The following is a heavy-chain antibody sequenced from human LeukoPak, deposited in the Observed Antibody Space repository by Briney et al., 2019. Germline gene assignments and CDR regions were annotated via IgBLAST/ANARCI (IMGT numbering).Heavy chain of an antibody. CDR2: IRYDGSNK. D-gene: IGHD3-10*01. J-gene: IGHJ4*02. CDR1: GCTFSSYG. CDR3: AYQQLWFGEYSYYVVY. Sequence: GGYLRLSCAASGCTFSSYGMHWVRQAPGKGLEWVAFIRYDGSNKYYADSVKGRFTISRDNSKNTLYLQMNNLRAEDTAVYYCAYQQLWFGEYSYYVVYWRKGTVVIVSS. V-gene: IGHV3-30*02.